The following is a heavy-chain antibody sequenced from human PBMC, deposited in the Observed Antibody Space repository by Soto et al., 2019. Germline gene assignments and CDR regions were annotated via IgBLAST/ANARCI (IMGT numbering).Heavy chain of an antibody. V-gene: IGHV3-30-3*01. CDR2: ISYDGSNK. Sequence: GGSLRLSCAASGFTFSSYAMHWVRQAPGKGLEWVAVISYDGSNKYYADSVKGRFTISRDNSKNTLYLQMNSLRAEDTAVYYCARDGATYYYDSSGYPNWGQGTLVTVSS. J-gene: IGHJ1*01. CDR3: ARDGATYYYDSSGYPN. CDR1: GFTFSSYA. D-gene: IGHD3-22*01.